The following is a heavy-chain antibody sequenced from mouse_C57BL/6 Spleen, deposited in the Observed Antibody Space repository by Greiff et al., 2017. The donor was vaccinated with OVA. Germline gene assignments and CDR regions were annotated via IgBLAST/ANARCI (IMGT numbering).Heavy chain of an antibody. CDR1: GYTFTSYW. J-gene: IGHJ2*01. CDR3: ARLGTTVVAKRYFDY. D-gene: IGHD1-1*01. Sequence: QVQLQQSGAELVKPGASVKLSCKASGYTFTSYWMQWVKQRPGQGLEWIGEIDPSDSYTNYNQKFKGKATLTVDTSSSTAYMQLSSLTSEDSAVYYCARLGTTVVAKRYFDYWGQGTTLTVSS. CDR2: IDPSDSYT. V-gene: IGHV1-50*01.